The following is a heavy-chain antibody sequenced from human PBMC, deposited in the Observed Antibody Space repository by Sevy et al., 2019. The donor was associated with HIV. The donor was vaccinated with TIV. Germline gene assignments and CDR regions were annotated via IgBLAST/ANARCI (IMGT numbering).Heavy chain of an antibody. CDR2: IIPVFRSA. V-gene: IGHV1-69*13. CDR3: ARSNLDGYNYSYYYGMDV. CDR1: GDTFGNYA. Sequence: ASVKVSCKASGDTFGNYAIAWVRQAPGQGLEWMGGIIPVFRSANSAQKFQDRVTITADVSTSTAYMELRSLRSEDTAVYYCARSNLDGYNYSYYYGMDVWGQGTTVTVSS. J-gene: IGHJ6*02. D-gene: IGHD1-1*01.